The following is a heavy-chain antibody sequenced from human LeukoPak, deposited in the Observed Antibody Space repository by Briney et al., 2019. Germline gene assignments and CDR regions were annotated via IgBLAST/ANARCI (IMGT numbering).Heavy chain of an antibody. D-gene: IGHD3-9*01. V-gene: IGHV4-39*07. Sequence: SETLSLTCTVSGGSISSSSYYWGWIRQPPGKGLEWIGSIYYSGSTYYNPSLKSRVTISVDTSKNQFSLKLSSVTAADTAVYYCARGRRLTGYYDFDYWGQGTLVTASS. J-gene: IGHJ4*02. CDR2: IYYSGST. CDR1: GGSISSSSYY. CDR3: ARGRRLTGYYDFDY.